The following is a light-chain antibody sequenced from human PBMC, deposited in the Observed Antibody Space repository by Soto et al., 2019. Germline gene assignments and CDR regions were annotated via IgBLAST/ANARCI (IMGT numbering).Light chain of an antibody. V-gene: IGKV3D-15*01. CDR3: QQYNKWPLS. J-gene: IGKJ4*02. CDR1: QSVSSD. Sequence: EIVLTQSPATLSLSPGERATLSCRASQSVSSDLAWYQQKPGQAPKLLIYGASTRATGIPARFSGSGSGTEFTLTISSLQSEDFAVYYCQQYNKWPLSFGGGTKVDIK. CDR2: GAS.